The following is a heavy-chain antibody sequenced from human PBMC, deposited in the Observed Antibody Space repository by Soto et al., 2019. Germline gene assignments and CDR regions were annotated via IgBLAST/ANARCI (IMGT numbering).Heavy chain of an antibody. V-gene: IGHV1-2*04. CDR2: INLNSGGT. D-gene: IGHD2-2*01. CDR1: GYTFTGYY. Sequence: QVPLVQSGAEVKKPGASVKVSCKASGYTFTGYYMHWVRQAPGQGLEWMGWINLNSGGTNYAQKFQGWVTMTRDTSISTAYMELSRLRSDDTAVYYCASQLSPYTYFDYWGQGTLVTVSS. CDR3: ASQLSPYTYFDY. J-gene: IGHJ4*02.